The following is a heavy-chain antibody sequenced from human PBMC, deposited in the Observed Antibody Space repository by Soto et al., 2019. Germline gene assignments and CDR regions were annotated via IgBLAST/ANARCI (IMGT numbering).Heavy chain of an antibody. J-gene: IGHJ3*02. CDR2: IYHSGSA. CDR3: ARVPGVVVSADDAFDI. D-gene: IGHD2-21*02. CDR1: GGSVSSSNW. V-gene: IGHV4-4*02. Sequence: QVQLQESGPGLVKPSGTLSLTCAVSGGSVSSSNWWSWVRQSPGKGLEWMGEIYHSGSAHYNPSLKSRATISLDKSKNQFSLRLTSVTAADTAVYYCARVPGVVVSADDAFDIWGLGTRVIVSS.